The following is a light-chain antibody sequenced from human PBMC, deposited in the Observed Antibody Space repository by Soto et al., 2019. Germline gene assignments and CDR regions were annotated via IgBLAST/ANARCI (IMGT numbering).Light chain of an antibody. Sequence: DIQMTQSPSTLSASVGDRVTITCRASQSISSWLAWYQQKPGNAPKLLIYKASSFESGVPSRFSGSGSWTEFTLTISSLQPDDFATYYYQQYNSYPWTFGQGTKVEIK. CDR3: QQYNSYPWT. J-gene: IGKJ1*01. CDR2: KAS. CDR1: QSISSW. V-gene: IGKV1-5*03.